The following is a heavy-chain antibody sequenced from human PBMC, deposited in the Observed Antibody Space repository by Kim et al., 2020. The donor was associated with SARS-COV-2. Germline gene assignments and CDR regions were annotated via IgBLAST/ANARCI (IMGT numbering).Heavy chain of an antibody. Sequence: GGSLRLSCAASGFTFSSYAMSWVRQAPGKGLEWVSAISGSGGSTYYADSVKGRFTISRDNSKNTLYLQMNSLRAEDTAVYYCAKDQKPYGSGSSHQYWGQGTLVTVSS. CDR3: AKDQKPYGSGSSHQY. D-gene: IGHD3-10*01. J-gene: IGHJ4*02. CDR2: ISGSGGST. V-gene: IGHV3-23*01. CDR1: GFTFSSYA.